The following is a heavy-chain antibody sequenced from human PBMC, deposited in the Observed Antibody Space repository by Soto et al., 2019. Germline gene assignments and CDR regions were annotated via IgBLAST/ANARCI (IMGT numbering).Heavy chain of an antibody. Sequence: EVQLLESGGGLVQPGGSLRLSCAAAGFTFSNYALTWVRQSAGKGLEWVSTFSGGGGSTYYADSVRGRFTISRDNSKNTLFLQMNSLRVEDTAIYYCARDWTGDTCPCLDVWGQGTTVSVSS. D-gene: IGHD3-3*01. CDR3: ARDWTGDTCPCLDV. CDR1: GFTFSNYA. CDR2: FSGGGGST. V-gene: IGHV3-23*01. J-gene: IGHJ6*02.